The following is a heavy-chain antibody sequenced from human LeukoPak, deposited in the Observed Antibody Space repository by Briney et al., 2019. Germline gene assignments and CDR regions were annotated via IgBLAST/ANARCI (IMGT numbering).Heavy chain of an antibody. CDR2: INSRSDTM. J-gene: IGHJ4*02. V-gene: IGHV3-48*04. Sequence: GRSLRLSCAASGFSLSAYGVHWVRQAPGKGLEWIAYINSRSDTMYYADSVKGRFTISRDNAKKSLYLQMNSLRAEDTAIYYCAKNDAYASGWSFDYWGQGTLVTVSS. CDR1: GFSLSAYG. D-gene: IGHD6-19*01. CDR3: AKNDAYASGWSFDY.